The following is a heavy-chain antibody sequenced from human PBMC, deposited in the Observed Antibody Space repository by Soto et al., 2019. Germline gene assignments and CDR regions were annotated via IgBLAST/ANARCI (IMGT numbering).Heavy chain of an antibody. J-gene: IGHJ4*02. V-gene: IGHV1-46*01. CDR3: ARGLSSLDY. CDR2: INPSGGAT. Sequence: QVQLVQSGVEVKKPGASVKVSCKASGYTFTSYYIHWVRQAPGQGLEWMGIINPSGGATSYAQKFQGRVTMTRDKSTSTVYMELSSQRSEDTAVYYCARGLSSLDYWGQGTLVTVSS. CDR1: GYTFTSYY.